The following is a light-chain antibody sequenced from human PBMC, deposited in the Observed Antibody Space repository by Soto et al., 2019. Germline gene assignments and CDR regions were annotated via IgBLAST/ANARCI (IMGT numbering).Light chain of an antibody. J-gene: IGKJ5*01. Sequence: PGERATLSCRASQTVSSNYLAWCQQRPGQAPRLLIYGASTRAAGIPDRFSGSGSGTDSTLTITRLEPEDSAVYFCQQYTGPPTTFGQGTRLEL. CDR3: QQYTGPPTT. V-gene: IGKV3-20*01. CDR2: GAS. CDR1: QTVSSNY.